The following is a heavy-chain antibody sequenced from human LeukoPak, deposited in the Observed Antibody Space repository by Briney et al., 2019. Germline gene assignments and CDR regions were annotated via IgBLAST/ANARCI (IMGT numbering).Heavy chain of an antibody. CDR3: ARHRGYNYGYCDY. CDR1: GGSISSSDYY. D-gene: IGHD5-18*01. CDR2: MYYSGST. Sequence: SETLSLTCTVSGGSISSSDYYWGWIRQPPGKGLEWIGSMYYSGSTYYNPSLKSRVTISVDTSKNQVSLKLSSVTAADTAVYYCARHRGYNYGYCDYWGQGTLVTVSS. J-gene: IGHJ4*02. V-gene: IGHV4-39*01.